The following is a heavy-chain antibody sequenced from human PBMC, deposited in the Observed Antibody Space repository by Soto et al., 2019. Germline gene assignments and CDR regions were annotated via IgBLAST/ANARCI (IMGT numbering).Heavy chain of an antibody. Sequence: GGSLRLSCAASGFTFSSYSMNWVRQAPGKGLEWVSSISSSSSYIYYADSVKGRFTISRDNAKNSLYLQMNSLRAEDTAVYYCARVSVVATIDALLRPKTFYYYYMDVWGKGTTVTVSS. V-gene: IGHV3-21*01. CDR3: ARVSVVATIDALLRPKTFYYYYMDV. CDR2: ISSSSSYI. D-gene: IGHD5-12*01. CDR1: GFTFSSYS. J-gene: IGHJ6*03.